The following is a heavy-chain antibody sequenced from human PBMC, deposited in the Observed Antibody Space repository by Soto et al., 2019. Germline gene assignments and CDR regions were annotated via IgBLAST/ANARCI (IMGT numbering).Heavy chain of an antibody. D-gene: IGHD1-1*01. CDR2: IYHSGST. J-gene: IGHJ5*02. V-gene: IGHV4-38-2*02. CDR1: GYSISSGYY. Sequence: PSETLSLTCAVSGYSISSGYYWGWIRQPPGKGLGWIGSIYHSGSTYYNPSLKSRVTISVDTSKNQFSLKLSSVTAADTAVYYCAREYKLLNNWFDPWGQGTLVTVSS. CDR3: AREYKLLNNWFDP.